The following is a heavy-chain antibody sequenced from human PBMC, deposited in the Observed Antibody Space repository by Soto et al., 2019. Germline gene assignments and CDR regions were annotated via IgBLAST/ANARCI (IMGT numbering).Heavy chain of an antibody. CDR1: GYTFPQFG. Sequence: QVQLVKSGTAVKKPGASVRVSCKTSGYTFPQFGISWVRQAPGQGLEWMGWSSTFKTNYAEKFQGRVTMSLDTSTGTAYMELRSPRSDDTAVYYFARDRSTYYYYGQDVWGQETTVTVSS. CDR2: SSTFKT. J-gene: IGHJ6*02. V-gene: IGHV1-18*01. CDR3: ARDRSTYYYYGQDV.